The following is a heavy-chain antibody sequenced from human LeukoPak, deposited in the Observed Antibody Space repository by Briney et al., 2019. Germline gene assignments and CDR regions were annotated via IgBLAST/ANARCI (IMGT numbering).Heavy chain of an antibody. CDR2: IYHSGST. Sequence: SETLSLTCAVSGYSISSGYYWGWIRQPPGKGLEWIGSIYHSGSTYYNPSLKSRVTISVDTSKNQFSLKLSSETAADTAVYYCARIRYYDTSGYYIDAWGQGTMVTVSS. CDR3: ARIRYYDTSGYYIDA. D-gene: IGHD3-22*01. V-gene: IGHV4-38-2*01. J-gene: IGHJ3*01. CDR1: GYSISSGYY.